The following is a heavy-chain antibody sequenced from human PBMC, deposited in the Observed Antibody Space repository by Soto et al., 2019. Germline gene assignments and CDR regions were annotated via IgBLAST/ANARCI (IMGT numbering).Heavy chain of an antibody. V-gene: IGHV3-30-3*01. CDR1: GFTFSSYA. D-gene: IGHD3-22*01. Sequence: QVQLVESGGGVVQPGRSLRLSCAASGFTFSSYAMHWVRQAPGKGLEWVAVMSYDGSNKYYADSVKGRFTISRDNSQNTLYLQMNSLRTEDTSVYYCASAPDSSGYYIFSIGYWGQGTLVTVSS. J-gene: IGHJ4*02. CDR3: ASAPDSSGYYIFSIGY. CDR2: MSYDGSNK.